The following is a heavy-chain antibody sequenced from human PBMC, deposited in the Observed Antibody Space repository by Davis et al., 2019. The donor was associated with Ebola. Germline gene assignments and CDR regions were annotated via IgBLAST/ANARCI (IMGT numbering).Heavy chain of an antibody. D-gene: IGHD4-17*01. V-gene: IGHV3-33*08. CDR1: GFTFSSYG. CDR2: IWYDGSNK. J-gene: IGHJ5*02. CDR3: ARDPSHDYGDYVGGWFDP. Sequence: GESLKISCAASGFTFSSYGMHWVRQAPGKGLEWVAVIWYDGSNKYYADSVKGRFTISRDNSKTTLYLQMNSLRAEDTAVYYCARDPSHDYGDYVGGWFDPWGQGTLVTVSS.